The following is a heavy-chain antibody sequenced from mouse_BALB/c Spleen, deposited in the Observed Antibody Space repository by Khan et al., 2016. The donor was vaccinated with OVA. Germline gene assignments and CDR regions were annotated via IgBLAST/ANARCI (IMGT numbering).Heavy chain of an antibody. V-gene: IGHV3-2*02. Sequence: EVELVESEPGLVKPSQSLSLTCTVTGYSITSDYAWNWIRQFPGNKLEWMGYISSTGSTSYNPSLKSRISITRDTSKNQFFLQLKSVTTEDTATYYGARSLYYSYGYALDCWGRGTSVTVSA. CDR3: ARSLYYSYGYALDC. CDR1: GYSITSDYA. D-gene: IGHD2-14*01. J-gene: IGHJ4*01. CDR2: ISSTGST.